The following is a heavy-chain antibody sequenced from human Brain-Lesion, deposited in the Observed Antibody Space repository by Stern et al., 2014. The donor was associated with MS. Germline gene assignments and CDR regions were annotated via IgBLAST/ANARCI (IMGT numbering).Heavy chain of an antibody. CDR2: ISTTASNI. CDR1: AFIFSDYY. D-gene: IGHD2-2*01. Sequence: VQLVESGGTLVKPAGSLRLSCAASAFIFSDYYMNWIRQAPGQGLESVSYISTTASNIYYADSVKGRFTISRDNTKNSLFLLMSSLRAEDTAVYYCAISSSRYYFDSWGLGTLVTVSS. J-gene: IGHJ4*02. CDR3: AISSSRYYFDS. V-gene: IGHV3-11*01.